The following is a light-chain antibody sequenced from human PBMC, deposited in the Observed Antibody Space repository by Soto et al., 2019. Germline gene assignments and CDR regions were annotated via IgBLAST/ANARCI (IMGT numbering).Light chain of an antibody. CDR2: DVS. CDR3: SSYKISAADV. J-gene: IGLJ1*01. CDR1: SSDIGAYNF. V-gene: IGLV2-14*03. Sequence: QSVLTQPASVSGSPGQSITISCTGTSSDIGAYNFVSWYQQHPGKAPKLMIYDVSNRPSGVSNRFSGSKSGDTASLTISGLQAEDEADYYCSSYKISAADVFGTGTKVTV.